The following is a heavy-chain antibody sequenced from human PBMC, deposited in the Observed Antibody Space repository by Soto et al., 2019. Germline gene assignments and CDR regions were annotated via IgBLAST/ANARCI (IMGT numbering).Heavy chain of an antibody. CDR1: GGTFSSYA. D-gene: IGHD2-2*01. V-gene: IGHV1-69*01. CDR2: IIPIYGTA. CDR3: ARSQGSSTSLEIYYYYYYGMDV. Sequence: QVQLVQSGAEVKKPGSSVKVSCKASGGTFSSYAISWVRQAPGQGLEWMGGIIPIYGTANYAQKFQGRVTITADESTSTAYMELSSLRAEDTAVYYCARSQGSSTSLEIYYYYYYGMDVWGQGNRVTVSS. J-gene: IGHJ6*02.